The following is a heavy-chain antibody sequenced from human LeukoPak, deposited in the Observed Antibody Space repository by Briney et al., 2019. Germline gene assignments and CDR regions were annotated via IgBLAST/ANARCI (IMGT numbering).Heavy chain of an antibody. CDR1: GCTFTSYG. CDR3: ARDLAVLRYFDWYDLFDY. J-gene: IGHJ4*02. Sequence: ASVKVSCTASGCTFTSYGISWVRQAPGQGLEWMGWISAYNGNTNYAQKLQGRVTMTTDTSTSTAYMELRSQRSDDTAVYYCARDLAVLRYFDWYDLFDYWGQGTLVTVSS. V-gene: IGHV1-18*01. CDR2: ISAYNGNT. D-gene: IGHD3-9*01.